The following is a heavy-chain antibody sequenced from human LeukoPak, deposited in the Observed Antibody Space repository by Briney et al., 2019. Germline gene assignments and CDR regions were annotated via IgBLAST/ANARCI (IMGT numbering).Heavy chain of an antibody. D-gene: IGHD1-26*01. Sequence: ASVKVSCTASGYTFTSYGISWVRQAPGQGLEWMGWISAYNGNTNYAQKLQGRVTMTTDTSTSTAYMELRSLRSDDTAVYYCARGARYSGSDNTAFDIWGQGTMVTVSS. CDR2: ISAYNGNT. V-gene: IGHV1-18*01. CDR3: ARGARYSGSDNTAFDI. CDR1: GYTFTSYG. J-gene: IGHJ3*02.